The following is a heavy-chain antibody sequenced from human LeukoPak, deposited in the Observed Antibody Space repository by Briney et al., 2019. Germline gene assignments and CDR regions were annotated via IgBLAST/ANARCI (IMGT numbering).Heavy chain of an antibody. Sequence: GGSLRLSCAASGFTFSTYAMSWVRQAPGKGLEWVSTISDSSATYYADSVKGRFSISRDNSKNTLYLQMNSLRAEDTAIYYCAKGGTGYCSSSSCLYYFHYWGQGTLVTVSS. J-gene: IGHJ4*02. CDR2: ISDSSAT. V-gene: IGHV3-23*01. CDR1: GFTFSTYA. D-gene: IGHD2-2*01. CDR3: AKGGTGYCSSSSCLYYFHY.